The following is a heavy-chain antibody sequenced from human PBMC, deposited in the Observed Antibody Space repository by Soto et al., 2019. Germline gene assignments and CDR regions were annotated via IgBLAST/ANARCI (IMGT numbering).Heavy chain of an antibody. J-gene: IGHJ6*02. V-gene: IGHV1-69*12. CDR3: TRDNDRLQLGGNYYYFLDV. CDR1: GGTFSSSA. D-gene: IGHD4-4*01. Sequence: QVQLVQSGAEMKEPGSSVKVSCKTSGGTFSSSAISWLRQAPGQGLEWMGGIIPLFRTPDYAQKFQGRVTIAADESTRTAYMEPSSLRSEDTAVYFCTRDNDRLQLGGNYYYFLDVWGQGTTITVSS. CDR2: IIPLFRTP.